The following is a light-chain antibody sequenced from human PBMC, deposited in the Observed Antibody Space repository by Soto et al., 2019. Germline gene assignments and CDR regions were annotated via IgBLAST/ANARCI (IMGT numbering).Light chain of an antibody. J-gene: IGLJ1*01. CDR2: EVF. CDR1: NSDLGYDDY. V-gene: IGLV2-14*01. Sequence: QAALTQPASVSGSPGQSITISCTGTNSDLGYDDYVSWYQQHPGNAPKLIIFEVFHRPSGVSNRFSGSKSGNTASLTVSGLQSEDEGDYYCSSFAATITLVFGTGTQLTVL. CDR3: SSFAATITLV.